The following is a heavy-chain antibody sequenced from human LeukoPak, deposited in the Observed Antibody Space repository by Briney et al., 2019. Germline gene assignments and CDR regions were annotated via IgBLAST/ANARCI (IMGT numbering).Heavy chain of an antibody. CDR1: GFSMSVYW. D-gene: IGHD3-22*01. Sequence: GGSLRLSCEASGFSMSVYWMSWVRQAPGKGLEWVGNIKQDGSERNYVNSVKGRFTISRDNAKKSLYLQMNSLRAEDTAVYYCARDWGAYYHFFDYWGQGTLVTVSS. CDR2: IKQDGSER. V-gene: IGHV3-7*01. CDR3: ARDWGAYYHFFDY. J-gene: IGHJ4*02.